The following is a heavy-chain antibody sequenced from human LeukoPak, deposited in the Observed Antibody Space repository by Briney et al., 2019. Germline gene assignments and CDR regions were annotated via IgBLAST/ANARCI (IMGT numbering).Heavy chain of an antibody. Sequence: GGSLRLSCAASGFTFSSYAMSWVRQAPGKGLEWVSAISGSGGSTYYADSVKGRFTISRDNSKNTLYLQMNSLGAEDTAVYYCARFFLTGYNFDYWGQGTLVTVSS. CDR1: GFTFSSYA. J-gene: IGHJ4*02. D-gene: IGHD3-9*01. CDR3: ARFFLTGYNFDY. CDR2: ISGSGGST. V-gene: IGHV3-23*01.